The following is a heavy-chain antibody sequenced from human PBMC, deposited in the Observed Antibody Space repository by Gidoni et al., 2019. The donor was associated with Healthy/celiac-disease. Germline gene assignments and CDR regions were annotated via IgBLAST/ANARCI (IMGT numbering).Heavy chain of an antibody. CDR1: GGSIRRGGYP. J-gene: IGHJ4*02. CDR3: ARVRGVVTAIPPQPPYFDY. V-gene: IGHV4-30-2*01. CDR2: INHSGST. D-gene: IGHD2-21*02. Sequence: QLQLQESGSGLVKPSQTLSLTCAVSGGSIRRGGYPWSWIRQPPGKGLEWIGYINHSGSTYYNPSLKSRVTISVDRSKNQFSLKLSSVTAADTAVYYCARVRGVVTAIPPQPPYFDYWGQGTLVTVSS.